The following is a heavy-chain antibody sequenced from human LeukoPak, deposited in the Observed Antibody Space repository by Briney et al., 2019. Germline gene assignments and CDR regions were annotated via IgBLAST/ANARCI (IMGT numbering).Heavy chain of an antibody. CDR2: IYYSGST. J-gene: IGHJ4*02. CDR1: GGSISSYY. Sequence: SETLSLTCTVSGGSISSYYWSWIRQPPGKGLEWIGYIYYSGSTNYNPSLKSRVTISVDTSKNQFSLKLSSVTAADTAVYYCASRGFRRRLIAGVFDYWGQGTLVTVSS. V-gene: IGHV4-59*12. CDR3: ASRGFRRRLIAGVFDY. D-gene: IGHD3-16*01.